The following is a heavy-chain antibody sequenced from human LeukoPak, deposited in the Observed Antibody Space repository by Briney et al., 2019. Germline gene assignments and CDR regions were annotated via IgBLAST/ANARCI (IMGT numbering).Heavy chain of an antibody. J-gene: IGHJ4*02. V-gene: IGHV1-46*01. CDR2: INPSSLST. Sequence: ASVNVSCKASGNTFTSYYMHWVRQGPRQGLEWMGIINPSSLSTSYAQKFQGRVTMTSDTSTRTVYMELGSLRSEDTAAYYCATDLDLGYCSGGSCYYSDYWGQGTLVTVSS. CDR3: ATDLDLGYCSGGSCYYSDY. D-gene: IGHD2-15*01. CDR1: GNTFTSYY.